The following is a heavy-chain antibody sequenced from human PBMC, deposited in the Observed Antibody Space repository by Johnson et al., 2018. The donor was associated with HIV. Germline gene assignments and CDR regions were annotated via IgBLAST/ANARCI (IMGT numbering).Heavy chain of an antibody. V-gene: IGHV3-33*08. CDR2: IYYDGTNK. J-gene: IGHJ3*02. CDR1: GFTVSSNY. Sequence: QMLLVESGGGVVQPGGSLRLSCAASGFTVSSNYMSWVRQAPGKGLEWVSVIYYDGTNKHYADSVKGRFTISRDNSKNTLYLQMNSLRAEDTAVYYCARDRVITFGGVIGRGAFDIWGQGTMVTVSS. CDR3: ARDRVITFGGVIGRGAFDI. D-gene: IGHD3-16*02.